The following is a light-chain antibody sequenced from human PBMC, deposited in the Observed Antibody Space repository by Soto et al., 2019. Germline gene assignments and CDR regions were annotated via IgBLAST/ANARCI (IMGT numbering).Light chain of an antibody. J-gene: IGKJ1*01. CDR2: DAS. V-gene: IGKV1-5*01. CDR3: QQYNSYRT. Sequence: IQMTQSPSTLSASVGDRVTITCRARQSISIWLAWYQQKPGKAPKLLIYDASILESGVPSRFSGSGSGTEITLTISSLQPDDFATYYCQQYNSYRTFGQGTKVDIK. CDR1: QSISIW.